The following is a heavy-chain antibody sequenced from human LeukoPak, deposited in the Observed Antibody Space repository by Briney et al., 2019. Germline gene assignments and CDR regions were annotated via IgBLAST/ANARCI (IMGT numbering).Heavy chain of an antibody. J-gene: IGHJ4*02. CDR2: INGAQGS. CDR1: GDSVTRYW. V-gene: IGHV4-4*02. CDR3: ARDGIAVAGTSFDY. Sequence: PSETLSLTCVVSGDSVTRYWRSWVRQPPGKGLEWIGEINGAQGSNSSPSPSLKSRVTISLDQSKNQFSLRLTSVTAADTAVYYCARDGIAVAGTSFDYWGQGTLVTVSS. D-gene: IGHD6-19*01.